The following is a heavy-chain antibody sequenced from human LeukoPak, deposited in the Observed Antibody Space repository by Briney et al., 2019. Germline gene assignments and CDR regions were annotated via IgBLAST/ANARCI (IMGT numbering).Heavy chain of an antibody. Sequence: PSETLSLTCTVSGGSLSSYYWNWIRQPPGKGLEWIGYIYHSGSTNFNPSLKSRVTTSVDTSKNQFSLNLSSVTAADTAVYYCVRSFWGYYFDYWGQGILVTVSS. J-gene: IGHJ4*02. D-gene: IGHD3-16*01. CDR3: VRSFWGYYFDY. CDR2: IYHSGST. CDR1: GGSLSSYY. V-gene: IGHV4-59*01.